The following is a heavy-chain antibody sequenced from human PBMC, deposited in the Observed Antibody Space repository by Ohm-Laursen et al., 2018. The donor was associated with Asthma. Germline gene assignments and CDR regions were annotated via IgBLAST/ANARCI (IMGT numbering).Heavy chain of an antibody. D-gene: IGHD4-17*01. V-gene: IGHV1-3*01. CDR1: GHIFSSYT. CDR3: ASSKGYGDYQSLDY. Sequence: SSVKVSCKASGHIFSSYTMQWVRQAPGQGLEWMGWFNSGTGDITYSHKFQGRVTITADTSASTTFMELPSLTSEDTAVYYCASSKGYGDYQSLDYWGQGTLVTVSS. CDR2: FNSGTGDI. J-gene: IGHJ4*02.